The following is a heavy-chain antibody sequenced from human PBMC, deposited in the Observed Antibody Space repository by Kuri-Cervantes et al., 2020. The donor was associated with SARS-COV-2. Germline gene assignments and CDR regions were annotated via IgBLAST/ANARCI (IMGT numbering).Heavy chain of an antibody. D-gene: IGHD1-26*01. J-gene: IGHJ4*02. CDR3: ARDKIDVGYFDY. CDR1: GYTFTGYY. Sequence: SVKVSCKASGYTFTGYYMHWVRQAPGQGLEWMGGIIPIFGTANYAQKFQGRVTITADESTSTAYMELSSLRSEDTAVYYCARDKIDVGYFDYWGQGTLVTVSS. CDR2: IIPIFGTA. V-gene: IGHV1-69*13.